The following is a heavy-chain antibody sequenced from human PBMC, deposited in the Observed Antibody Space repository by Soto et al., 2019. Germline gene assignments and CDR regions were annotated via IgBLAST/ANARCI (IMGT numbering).Heavy chain of an antibody. CDR1: GFTFSAYG. CDR2: ISFDSRDK. CDR3: ARVCGGDCGNAFDV. J-gene: IGHJ3*01. D-gene: IGHD2-21*02. V-gene: IGHV3-33*05. Sequence: QVQLVESGGGVVQPGRSLRLSCAASGFTFSAYGIHWVRQAPGKGLEWVATISFDSRDKLYVDSMNGRLTISRENSRNTVYLQVDSVRAEDTAVYHCARVCGGDCGNAFDVWGQGTVVAVS.